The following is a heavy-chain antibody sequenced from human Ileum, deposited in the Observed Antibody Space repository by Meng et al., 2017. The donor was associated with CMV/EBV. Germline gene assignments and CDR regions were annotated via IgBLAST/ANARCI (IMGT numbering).Heavy chain of an antibody. CDR3: AQSYPNFYYGMDL. J-gene: IGHJ6*02. CDR1: GFTFTRFW. Sequence: GESLKISCAASGFTFTRFWMHWVRQAPGKGLVWVSRINNDGTDTGYADSVKGRFTISRDNAKNTLYLQINGLRVEDTAVFYCAQSYPNFYYGMDLWGRGTTVTVSS. D-gene: IGHD2-2*01. V-gene: IGHV3-74*01. CDR2: INNDGTDT.